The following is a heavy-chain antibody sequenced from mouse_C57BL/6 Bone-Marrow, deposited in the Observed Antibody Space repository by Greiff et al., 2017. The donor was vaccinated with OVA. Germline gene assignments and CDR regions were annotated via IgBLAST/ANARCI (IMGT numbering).Heavy chain of an antibody. CDR3: ARSDSAFMDY. CDR1: GYTFTDYY. J-gene: IGHJ4*01. Sequence: VQLQQSGPELVKPGASVKISCKASGYTFTDYYMNWVKQSHGKSLEWIGDINPNNGGTSYNQKFKGKATLTVDKSSSTAYMELRSLTSEDSAVYYCARSDSAFMDYWGQGTSVTVSS. D-gene: IGHD3-1*01. V-gene: IGHV1-26*01. CDR2: INPNNGGT.